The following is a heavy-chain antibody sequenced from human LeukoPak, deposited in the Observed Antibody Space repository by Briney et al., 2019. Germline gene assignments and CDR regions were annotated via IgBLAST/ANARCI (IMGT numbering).Heavy chain of an antibody. Sequence: GGSLRLSCAASGFTFSSYSMNWVRQAPGKGLEWVSSISSSSSYIYYADSVKGRFTISRDNAKNSLYLHMNSLRAEDTAVYYCARGVPLHIVVVPAAFDAFDIWGQGTMVTVSS. J-gene: IGHJ3*02. CDR2: ISSSSSYI. CDR1: GFTFSSYS. V-gene: IGHV3-21*01. D-gene: IGHD2-2*01. CDR3: ARGVPLHIVVVPAAFDAFDI.